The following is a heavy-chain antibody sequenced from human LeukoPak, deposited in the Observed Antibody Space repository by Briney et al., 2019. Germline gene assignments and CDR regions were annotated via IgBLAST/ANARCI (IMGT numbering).Heavy chain of an antibody. V-gene: IGHV3-23*01. J-gene: IGHJ5*02. CDR2: ISGSGGST. D-gene: IGHD2-15*01. Sequence: GGSLRLSCAASGFTFSSYAMSWVRQAPGKGLEWVSAISGSGGSTYYADSVKGRFTISRDNSKNTLYLQMNSLRAEDTAVYYCAKDRFRYCSGGSCYPNWFDPRGQGTLVTVSS. CDR1: GFTFSSYA. CDR3: AKDRFRYCSGGSCYPNWFDP.